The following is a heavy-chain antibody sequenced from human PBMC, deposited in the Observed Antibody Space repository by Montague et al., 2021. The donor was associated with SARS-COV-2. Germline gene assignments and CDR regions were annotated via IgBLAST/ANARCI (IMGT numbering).Heavy chain of an antibody. CDR3: ARDRGGSVSSGPYYYGMDV. Sequence: SRRLSCAASGFTFSSYSMNWVRQAPGKGLEWVSYISSSSNPIYYADSVQGRFTISRDNAKNSLYLQMNSLRAEDTAVYYCARDRGGSVSSGPYYYGMDVWGQGTTVTFS. CDR2: ISSSSNPI. J-gene: IGHJ6*02. V-gene: IGHV3-48*04. D-gene: IGHD6-19*01. CDR1: GFTFSSYS.